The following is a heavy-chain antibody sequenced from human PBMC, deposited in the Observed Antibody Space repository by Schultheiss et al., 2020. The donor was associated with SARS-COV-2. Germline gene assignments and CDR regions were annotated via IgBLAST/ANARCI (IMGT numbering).Heavy chain of an antibody. CDR2: INHSGST. CDR3: ARFIAAAGGAWN. J-gene: IGHJ4*02. CDR1: GGSFSDYF. V-gene: IGHV4-34*01. Sequence: SETLSLTCAVYGGSFSDYFWSWIRQPPGKGLEWIGEINHSGSTNYNPSLKSRITILVDTSKNQFSLKLSSVTAADTAVYYCARFIAAAGGAWNWGQGTLVTVSS. D-gene: IGHD6-13*01.